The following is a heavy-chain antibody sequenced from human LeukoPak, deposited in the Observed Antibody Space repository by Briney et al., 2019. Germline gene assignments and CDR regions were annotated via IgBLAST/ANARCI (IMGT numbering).Heavy chain of an antibody. CDR2: IYYSGST. D-gene: IGHD3-22*01. CDR1: GGSISSYY. J-gene: IGHJ4*02. CDR3: ARQYYYDSSAED. Sequence: PSETLSLTCTVSGGSISSYYWSWIRQPPGKGLGWIGYIYYSGSTNYNPSLKSRVTISVDTSKNQFSLKLSSVTAADTAVYYCARQYYYDSSAEDWGQGTLVTVSS. V-gene: IGHV4-59*08.